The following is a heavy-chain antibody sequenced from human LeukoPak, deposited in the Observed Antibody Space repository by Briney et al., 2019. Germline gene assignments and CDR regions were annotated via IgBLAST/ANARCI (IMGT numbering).Heavy chain of an antibody. V-gene: IGHV3-53*01. D-gene: IGHD4-17*01. Sequence: GGSLRLSCAASGFTVSSNYMSWVRQAPGKGLEWVSVIYSGGSTYYADSVKGRFTISRDNSKNTLYLQMNSLRAEDTAVYYCARDRGDHELDYWGQGTLVTVSS. CDR1: GFTVSSNY. J-gene: IGHJ4*02. CDR2: IYSGGST. CDR3: ARDRGDHELDY.